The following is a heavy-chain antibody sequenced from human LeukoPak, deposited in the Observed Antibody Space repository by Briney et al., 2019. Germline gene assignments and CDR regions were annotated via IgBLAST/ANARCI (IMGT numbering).Heavy chain of an antibody. V-gene: IGHV3-64D*06. CDR2: ISSNGGAT. D-gene: IGHD6-13*01. CDR1: GFTFSNFA. J-gene: IGHJ4*02. CDR3: VKDPGYSSSWYFDY. Sequence: GGSLRVSCSASGFTFSNFAMHWVRQDPGKGLEYVSTISSNGGATSYADSVKGRFTISRDNSKNTLYLQMSSLRPEDTAVYYCVKDPGYSSSWYFDYWGQGTLVPVSS.